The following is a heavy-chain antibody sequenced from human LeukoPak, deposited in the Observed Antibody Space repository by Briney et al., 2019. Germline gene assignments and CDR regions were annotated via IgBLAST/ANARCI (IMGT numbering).Heavy chain of an antibody. CDR1: GGSISSSSYY. Sequence: PSETLSLTCSVSGGSISSSSYYWGWIRQPPGKGLEWIGSIYYSGNTYNNPSLKSRVTISVDTSKNQLSLKLTSVTAADTAVYYCAREGGFYRPLDYSGQGTLVTVSS. CDR2: IYYSGNT. J-gene: IGHJ4*02. D-gene: IGHD3-3*01. V-gene: IGHV4-39*07. CDR3: AREGGFYRPLDY.